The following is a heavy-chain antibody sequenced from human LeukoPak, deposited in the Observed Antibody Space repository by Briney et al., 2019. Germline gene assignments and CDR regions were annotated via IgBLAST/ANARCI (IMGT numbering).Heavy chain of an antibody. CDR1: GFSFNNSW. CDR3: ARDVNDAFDI. V-gene: IGHV3-21*01. J-gene: IGHJ3*02. Sequence: RGSLRLSCAASGFSFNNSWMSWVRQAPGKGLEWVSSISRSSSYIYYADSVKGRFTISRDNAKNSLYLQMNSLRAEDTAVYYCARDVNDAFDIWGQRTIVTVSS. CDR2: ISRSSSYI.